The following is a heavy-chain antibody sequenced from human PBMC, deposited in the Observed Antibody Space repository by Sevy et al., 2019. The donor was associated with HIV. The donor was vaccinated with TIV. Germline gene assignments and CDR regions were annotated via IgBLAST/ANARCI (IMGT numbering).Heavy chain of an antibody. V-gene: IGHV3-21*01. D-gene: IGHD3-22*01. J-gene: IGHJ4*02. CDR1: GFIFSNYN. CDR3: AGENYYDSEGYRFDY. Sequence: LGGSLRLSCAASGFIFSNYNMNWVRQAPGKGLEWVSSISSSSSYIYYADSVKGRFTISRDNAKNSLYLQMNSLRAEDTAVYYCAGENYYDSEGYRFDYWGQGTLVTVSS. CDR2: ISSSSSYI.